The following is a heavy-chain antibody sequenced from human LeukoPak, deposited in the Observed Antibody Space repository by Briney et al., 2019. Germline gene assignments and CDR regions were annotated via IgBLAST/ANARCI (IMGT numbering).Heavy chain of an antibody. V-gene: IGHV4-39*07. CDR1: GGSISSSSYY. J-gene: IGHJ5*02. CDR3: ARDYDFWSGYPFDP. CDR2: IYHSGST. Sequence: SETLSLTCTVSGGSISSSSYYWGWIRQPPGKGLEWIGSIYHSGSTYYNPSLKSRVTISVDTSKNQFSLKLSSVTAADTAVYYCARDYDFWSGYPFDPWGQGTLVTVSS. D-gene: IGHD3-3*01.